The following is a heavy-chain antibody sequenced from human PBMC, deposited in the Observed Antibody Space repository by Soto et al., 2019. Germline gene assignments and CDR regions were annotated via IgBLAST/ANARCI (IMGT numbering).Heavy chain of an antibody. CDR3: AGGGFGGTSGIFGV. CDR1: GYTFTSYA. Sequence: GASVKVSCKASGYTFTSYAIVWVRQAPGQGLEWMGWINVYNGNTKYAQKFQGRVTMTTDTSTSTVYMELKSLTSDDTAVYYCAGGGFGGTSGIFGVWGPGTPVTVSS. D-gene: IGHD3-3*02. J-gene: IGHJ6*02. V-gene: IGHV1-18*01. CDR2: INVYNGNT.